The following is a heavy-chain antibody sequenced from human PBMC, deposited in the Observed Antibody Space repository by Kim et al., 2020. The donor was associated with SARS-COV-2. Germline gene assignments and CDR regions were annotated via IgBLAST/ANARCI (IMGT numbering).Heavy chain of an antibody. V-gene: IGHV3-48*02. CDR1: GFTFSTYS. CDR3: VRSHLVPKDY. Sequence: GGSLRLSCAASGFTFSTYSMHWVRQAPGKGLEWVSYISSSSSSIYYADSVKGRFTVSRDNAKSSLYLQMSSLRDEDTAVYYCVRSHLVPKDYGGQGNLVTVSS. D-gene: IGHD5-12*01. J-gene: IGHJ4*02. CDR2: ISSSSSSI.